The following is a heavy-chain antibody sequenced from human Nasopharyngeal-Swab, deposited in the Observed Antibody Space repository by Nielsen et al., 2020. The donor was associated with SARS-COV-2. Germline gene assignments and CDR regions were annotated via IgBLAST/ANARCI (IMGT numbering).Heavy chain of an antibody. CDR3: ARGHYGSGSYRDY. CDR1: GGSISSSNW. D-gene: IGHD3-10*01. J-gene: IGHJ4*02. CDR2: IYHSGST. V-gene: IGHV4-4*02. Sequence: SETLSLTCAVSGGSISSSNWWSWVRQPPGKGLEWIGEIYHSGSTNYNPSLKSRVTISVDTSKNQFSLKLSSVTAADTAVYYCARGHYGSGSYRDYWGQGTLVTVSS.